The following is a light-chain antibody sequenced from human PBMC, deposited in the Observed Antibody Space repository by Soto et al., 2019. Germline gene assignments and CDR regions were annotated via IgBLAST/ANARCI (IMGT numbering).Light chain of an antibody. CDR2: GAS. CDR1: QSVSSSY. J-gene: IGKJ5*01. Sequence: ENVLTQSPGTLSLSPGERATLSCRASQSVSSSYLAWYQQKPGQAPRLLIYGASSRATGIPDRFSGSGSGTDFTLTISRLVPEHFAMYYCHQYGSSPPVTFGQGTRLEIK. V-gene: IGKV3-20*01. CDR3: HQYGSSPPVT.